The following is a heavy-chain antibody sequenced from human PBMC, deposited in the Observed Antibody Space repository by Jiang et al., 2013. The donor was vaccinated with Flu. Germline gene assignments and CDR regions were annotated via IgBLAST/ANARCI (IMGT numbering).Heavy chain of an antibody. J-gene: IGHJ4*02. CDR2: SITEAVS. V-gene: IGHV4-59*01. CDR1: GGSINNYY. D-gene: IGHD3-22*01. Sequence: GLVKPSETLSLTCTVSGGSINNYYWSWIRQSPGRDWSGLGISITEAVSTTTRPQQSSHHFSGHVKDQLSLKLTSVTAADTAVYFCARAEDYDTSGTFHYWGQGTLVTVAS. CDR3: ARAEDYDTSGTFHY.